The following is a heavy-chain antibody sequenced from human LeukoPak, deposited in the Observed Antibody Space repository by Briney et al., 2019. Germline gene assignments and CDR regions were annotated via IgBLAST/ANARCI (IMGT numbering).Heavy chain of an antibody. Sequence: GGSLRLSCAASGFTFSSYEMNWVRQAPGKGLEWVSYISSSGSTIYYADSVKGRFTISRDNAKNSLYLQMNSLRAEDTAVYYCAREEAVADYYYYGMDVWGQGTTVTVSS. CDR3: AREEAVADYYYYGMDV. CDR2: ISSSGSTI. CDR1: GFTFSSYE. V-gene: IGHV3-48*03. J-gene: IGHJ6*02. D-gene: IGHD6-19*01.